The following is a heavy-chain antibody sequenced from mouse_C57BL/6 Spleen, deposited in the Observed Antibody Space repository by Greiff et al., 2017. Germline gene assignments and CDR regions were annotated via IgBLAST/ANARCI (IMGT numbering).Heavy chain of an antibody. CDR2: IWRGGST. Sequence: VKLMESGPGLVQPSQSLSITCTVSGFSLTSYGVHWVRQSPGKGLEWLGVIWRGGSTDYNAAFMSRLSITKDNSKSQVFFKMNSLQADDTAIYYWAKGEWGDRGGSMDYWGQGTSVTVSS. CDR1: GFSLTSYG. J-gene: IGHJ4*01. D-gene: IGHD1-3*01. V-gene: IGHV2-5*01. CDR3: AKGEWGDRGGSMDY.